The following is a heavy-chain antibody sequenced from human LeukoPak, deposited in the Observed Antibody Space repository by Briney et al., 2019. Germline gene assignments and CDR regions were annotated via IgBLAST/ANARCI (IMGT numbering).Heavy chain of an antibody. V-gene: IGHV3-53*01. D-gene: IGHD3-22*01. Sequence: ETLSLTCTVSGGSISSSSYYWGWIRQPPGKGLEWVSVIYSGGSTYYADSVKGRFTISRDNSKNTLYLQMNSLRAEDTAVYYCAKENNYDSSGYYIEHFQHWGQGTLVTVSS. CDR3: AKENNYDSSGYYIEHFQH. CDR1: GGSISSSSYY. CDR2: IYSGGST. J-gene: IGHJ1*01.